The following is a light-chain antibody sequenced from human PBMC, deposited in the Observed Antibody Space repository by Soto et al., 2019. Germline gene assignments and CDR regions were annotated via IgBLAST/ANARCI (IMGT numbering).Light chain of an antibody. CDR3: QSYDNSLSVYV. Sequence: QFVLTQPPSVSGAPGQRVTISCTGSSSNIGAHYDVHWYQQLPGTAPKLLIYGNSNRPSGVPDRFSGSKSGTSASLAITGLQAEDEADYYCQSYDNSLSVYVFGTGTKLTVL. CDR2: GNS. CDR1: SSNIGAHYD. V-gene: IGLV1-40*01. J-gene: IGLJ1*01.